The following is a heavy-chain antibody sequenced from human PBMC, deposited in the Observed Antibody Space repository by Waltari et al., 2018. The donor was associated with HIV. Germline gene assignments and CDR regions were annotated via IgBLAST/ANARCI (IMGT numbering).Heavy chain of an antibody. CDR2: ISWNSGDI. Sequence: EVQLVESGGGSVQPGRSLRLSCTASGITCDDYAMPWVRQPPGKGLEWVSGISWNSGDIAYADSVKGRFTISRDNTKNSLFLQMNSVRVEDTALYYCVKDGASTIFGVLNGMDVWGQGTTVTVSS. CDR3: VKDGASTIFGVLNGMDV. J-gene: IGHJ6*02. D-gene: IGHD3-3*01. V-gene: IGHV3-9*01. CDR1: GITCDDYA.